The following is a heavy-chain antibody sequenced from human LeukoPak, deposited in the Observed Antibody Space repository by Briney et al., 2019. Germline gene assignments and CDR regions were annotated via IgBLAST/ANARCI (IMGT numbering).Heavy chain of an antibody. CDR1: GFTFDDYG. CDR2: INWNGGST. CDR3: ARGNDYPNWFDP. J-gene: IGHJ5*02. D-gene: IGHD4-11*01. Sequence: GGSLRLSCAASGFTFDDYGMSWVRKAPGKGLEWVSGINWNGGSTGYADSVKGRFTISRDNAKNSLYLQMNSLRAEDTALYYCARGNDYPNWFDPWGQGTLVTVSS. V-gene: IGHV3-20*04.